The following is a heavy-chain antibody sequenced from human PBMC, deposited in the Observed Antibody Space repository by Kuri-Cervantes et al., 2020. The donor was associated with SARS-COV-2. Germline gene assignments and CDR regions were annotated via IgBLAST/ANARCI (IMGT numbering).Heavy chain of an antibody. CDR2: ISSSGSTI. D-gene: IGHD4-17*01. V-gene: IGHV3-48*03. CDR1: GSTFSSYE. J-gene: IGHJ4*02. Sequence: LSLTCAASGSTFSSYEMNWVRQAPGKGLEWVSYISSSGSTIYYADSVKGRFTISRDNAKNSLYLQMNSLRAEDTAVYYCARAPTVTLDYWGQGTLVTVSS. CDR3: ARAPTVTLDY.